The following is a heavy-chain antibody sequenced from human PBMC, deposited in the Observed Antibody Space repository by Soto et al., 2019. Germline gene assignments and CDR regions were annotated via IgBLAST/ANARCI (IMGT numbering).Heavy chain of an antibody. Sequence: QLQLQESGPGLVKPSETLSLTCTVSGGSISSSSYYWGWIRQPPGKGLEWIGSIYYSGSTYYNPSLKSRVTIAVDTSKNQFSRKLSSVTAADTAVYYCARHQSYYGSGSYYVRTENYYMDVWGKGTTVTVSS. D-gene: IGHD3-10*01. J-gene: IGHJ6*03. CDR1: GGSISSSSYY. CDR3: ARHQSYYGSGSYYVRTENYYMDV. V-gene: IGHV4-39*01. CDR2: IYYSGST.